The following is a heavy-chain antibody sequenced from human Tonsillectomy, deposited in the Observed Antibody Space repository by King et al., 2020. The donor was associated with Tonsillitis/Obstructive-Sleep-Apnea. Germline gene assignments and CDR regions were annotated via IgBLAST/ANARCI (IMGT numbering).Heavy chain of an antibody. Sequence: HVQLVQSGAEVKKPGASVKVSCKASGYTFTSYGINWVRQAPGQGLEWMGWISVYNGNTNYAQKLQGRVTMTTDTSTSTAYMELRSLRSDDTAVFYCARDFTPWLTGDAFDIWGQGTMVTVSS. CDR2: ISVYNGNT. CDR3: ARDFTPWLTGDAFDI. J-gene: IGHJ3*02. V-gene: IGHV1-18*01. CDR1: GYTFTSYG. D-gene: IGHD7-27*01.